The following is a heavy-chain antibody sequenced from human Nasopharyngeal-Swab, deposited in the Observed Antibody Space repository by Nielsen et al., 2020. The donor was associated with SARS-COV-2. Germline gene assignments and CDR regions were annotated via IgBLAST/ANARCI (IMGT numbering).Heavy chain of an antibody. CDR2: IYSGGSST. V-gene: IGHV3-23*03. CDR3: AKEGRYGYYGMDV. D-gene: IGHD5-18*01. CDR1: GFTFSSYA. J-gene: IGHJ6*02. Sequence: LSLTCAASGFTFSSYAMSWVRQAPGKGLEWVSVIYSGGSSTYYADSVKGRFTISRDNSKNTLYLQMNSLRAEDTAVYYCAKEGRYGYYGMDVWGQGTTVTVSS.